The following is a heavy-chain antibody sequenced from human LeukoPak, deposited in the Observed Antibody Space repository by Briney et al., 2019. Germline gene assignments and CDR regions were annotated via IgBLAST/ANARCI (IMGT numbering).Heavy chain of an antibody. CDR3: ARDPAYCGGDCYSVYRDAFDI. D-gene: IGHD2-21*02. CDR2: ISSSSSYI. Sequence: GGSLRLSCAASGFTFSSYNMNWVRQAPGKGLEWDSSISSSSSYIYYADSVRGRFTISRDNAKNSLYLQINSLRAEDTAVYYCARDPAYCGGDCYSVYRDAFDIWGQGTRVTVSS. J-gene: IGHJ3*02. CDR1: GFTFSSYN. V-gene: IGHV3-21*01.